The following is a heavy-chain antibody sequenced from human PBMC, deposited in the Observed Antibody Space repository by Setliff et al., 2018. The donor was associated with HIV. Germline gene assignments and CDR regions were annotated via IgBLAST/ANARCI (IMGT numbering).Heavy chain of an antibody. V-gene: IGHV1-3*04. D-gene: IGHD2-15*01. CDR2: INTGNDNT. Sequence: ASVKVSCKTTGYTFSTYPMHWVRQAPGQRLEWMGWINTGNDNTRYSQKFQGRVTITRDTSASTAYMELSSLTSEDTAVYYCARVYCSGGACYSLNSWGQGALVTVSS. J-gene: IGHJ4*02. CDR3: ARVYCSGGACYSLNS. CDR1: GYTFSTYP.